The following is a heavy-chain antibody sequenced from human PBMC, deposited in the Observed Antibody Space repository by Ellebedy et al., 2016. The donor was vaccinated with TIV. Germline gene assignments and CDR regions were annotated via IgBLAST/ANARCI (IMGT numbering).Heavy chain of an antibody. J-gene: IGHJ5*02. CDR1: GYNFASYW. D-gene: IGHD5-24*01. CDR2: INPSDSDT. CDR3: ATQLEKLGRASS. Sequence: KVSCKGSGYNFASYWISWVRQMPGKGLEWMGKINPSDSDTNYSPSFQGNVSFSADTSISTAYLQWSGLKASDTAMYYCATQLEKLGRASSWGQGTLVTVSS. V-gene: IGHV5-10-1*01.